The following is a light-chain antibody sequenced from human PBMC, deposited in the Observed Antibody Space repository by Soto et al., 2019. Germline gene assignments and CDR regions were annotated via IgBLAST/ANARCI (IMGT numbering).Light chain of an antibody. CDR2: GNS. CDR3: QSYDSSLSGYV. V-gene: IGLV1-40*01. J-gene: IGLJ1*01. Sequence: QSVLTQPPSVSGAPGQRVTISCTGSSSNIGAGYDVHWYQQLPGTAPKLLIYGNSNRPSGVPDRFSGSKSGTSASLAITGLQDEDEADYYCQSYDSSLSGYVFGTGTKHTVL. CDR1: SSNIGAGYD.